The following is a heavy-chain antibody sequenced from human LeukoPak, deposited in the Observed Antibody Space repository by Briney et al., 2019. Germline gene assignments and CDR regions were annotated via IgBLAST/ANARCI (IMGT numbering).Heavy chain of an antibody. Sequence: SQTLSLTCAISGDSVSSNRAAWNWLRQSPSRGLEWLGRTYYRSKWFNDYAVSVKSRITINVDTSKNQFSLQLKSVTPEDTAAYYCARGLYDIEDAATLYWFDPWGQGTLVTVSS. CDR3: ARGLYDIEDAATLYWFDP. CDR2: TYYRSKWFN. CDR1: GDSVSSNRAA. D-gene: IGHD4/OR15-4a*01. V-gene: IGHV6-1*01. J-gene: IGHJ5*02.